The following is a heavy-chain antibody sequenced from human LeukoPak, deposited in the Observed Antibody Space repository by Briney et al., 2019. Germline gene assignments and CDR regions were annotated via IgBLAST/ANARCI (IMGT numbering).Heavy chain of an antibody. Sequence: PSETLSLTCTVSGGSISDYSWNWIRQPAGTGLEWIGRIYTSGNTNYNPSLKSRVTMSVDTSKNQISLNLSSVTAADTAVYYCARCSNYDFWSGYFRFVYYYMDVWGKGTTVTVSS. J-gene: IGHJ6*03. V-gene: IGHV4-4*07. CDR2: IYTSGNT. CDR1: GGSISDYS. D-gene: IGHD3-3*01. CDR3: ARCSNYDFWSGYFRFVYYYMDV.